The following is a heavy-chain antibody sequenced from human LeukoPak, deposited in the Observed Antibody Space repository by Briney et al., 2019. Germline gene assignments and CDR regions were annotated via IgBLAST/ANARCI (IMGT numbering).Heavy chain of an antibody. V-gene: IGHV3-30*04. J-gene: IGHJ6*03. CDR2: ISYDGSNK. D-gene: IGHD5-12*01. CDR3: ARGGVYSGYDYTRHYYYYMDV. Sequence: GGSLRLSCAASGFTFSSYAMHWVRQAPGKGLEWVAVISYDGSNKYYADSVRGRFTISRDNSKNTLYLQMNSLRAEDTAVYYCARGGVYSGYDYTRHYYYYMDVWGKGTTVTVSS. CDR1: GFTFSSYA.